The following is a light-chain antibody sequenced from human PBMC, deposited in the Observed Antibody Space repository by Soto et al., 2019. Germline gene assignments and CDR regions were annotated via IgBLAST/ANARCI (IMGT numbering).Light chain of an antibody. CDR3: QHSYSAPVT. J-gene: IGKJ2*01. V-gene: IGKV1-39*01. CDR2: AAS. Sequence: DIQMTQSPSSLSASIGDRVTITCRASQRIGSYLNWFQQKPGEAPKLLIQAASSLQSGVPSRFSVSGSGTDFTLTINSLQPEDFAVYDCQHSYSAPVTFGQGTKL. CDR1: QRIGSY.